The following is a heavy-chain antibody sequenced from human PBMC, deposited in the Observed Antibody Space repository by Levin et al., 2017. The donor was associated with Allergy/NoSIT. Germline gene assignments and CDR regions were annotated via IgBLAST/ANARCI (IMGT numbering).Heavy chain of an antibody. D-gene: IGHD6-19*01. Sequence: GESLKISCAASGFTFSSYGMHWVRQAPGKGLEWVAVISYDGSNKYYADSVKGRFTISRDNSKNTLYLQMNSLRAEDTAVYYCAKDSGIAVAGTKPFDYWGQGTLVTVSS. CDR1: GFTFSSYG. V-gene: IGHV3-30*18. CDR3: AKDSGIAVAGTKPFDY. CDR2: ISYDGSNK. J-gene: IGHJ4*02.